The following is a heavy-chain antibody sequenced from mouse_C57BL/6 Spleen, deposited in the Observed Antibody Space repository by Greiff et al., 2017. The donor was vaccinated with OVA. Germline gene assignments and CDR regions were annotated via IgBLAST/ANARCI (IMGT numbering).Heavy chain of an antibody. Sequence: QVQLKESGAELVKPGASVKLSCKASGYTFTSYWMHWVKQRPGRGLEWIGRIDPNSGGTKYNEKFKSKATLTVDKPSSTAYMQLSSLTSEDSAVYYCARSEGTTVVGDYWGQGTTLTVSS. V-gene: IGHV1-72*01. CDR3: ARSEGTTVVGDY. CDR2: IDPNSGGT. J-gene: IGHJ2*01. CDR1: GYTFTSYW. D-gene: IGHD1-1*01.